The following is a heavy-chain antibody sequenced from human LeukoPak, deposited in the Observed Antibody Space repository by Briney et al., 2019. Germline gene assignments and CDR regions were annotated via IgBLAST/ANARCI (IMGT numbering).Heavy chain of an antibody. J-gene: IGHJ3*02. CDR1: GYTFTSYA. CDR2: INAGNGNT. D-gene: IGHD4-17*01. CDR3: ARYGDYEDVYAFDI. V-gene: IGHV1-3*01. Sequence: ASVKVSCKASGYTFTSYAMHRVRQAPGQRLEWMGWINAGNGNTKYSQKFQGRVTITRDTSASTAYTELSSLRSEDTAVYYCARYGDYEDVYAFDIWGQGTMVTVSS.